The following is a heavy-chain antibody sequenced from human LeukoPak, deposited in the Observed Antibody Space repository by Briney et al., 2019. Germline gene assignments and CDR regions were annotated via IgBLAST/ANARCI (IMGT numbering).Heavy chain of an antibody. J-gene: IGHJ3*02. Sequence: SETLSLTCTVSGDSINNYYWNWIRQPPGKGLEWVGYSYYSGSTNYNPSLTSRVTISIDTSKKHFSLKLSSVGAADTAVYYCARRRVLTGSSRGDAFDIWGQGTVVTVSS. CDR2: SYYSGST. CDR3: ARRRVLTGSSRGDAFDI. CDR1: GDSINNYY. D-gene: IGHD3-9*01. V-gene: IGHV4-59*08.